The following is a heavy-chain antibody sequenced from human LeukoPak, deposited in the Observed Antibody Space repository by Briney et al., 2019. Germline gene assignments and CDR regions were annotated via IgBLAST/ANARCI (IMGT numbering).Heavy chain of an antibody. CDR3: ARTKRVDYFDF. V-gene: IGHV4-59*01. J-gene: IGHJ4*02. D-gene: IGHD2-15*01. Sequence: PSETLSLTCSVSGPSISGYYSSWIRQPPGKGLEWIAYIYDSGTTDYNPSLKSRVAISINTSKNNFSLKLNPLTAADTAVYYCARTKRVDYFDFWGQGTLVTVSS. CDR1: GPSISGYY. CDR2: IYDSGTT.